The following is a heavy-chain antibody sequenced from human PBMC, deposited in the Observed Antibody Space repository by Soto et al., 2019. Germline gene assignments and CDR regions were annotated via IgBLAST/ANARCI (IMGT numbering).Heavy chain of an antibody. V-gene: IGHV4-34*01. D-gene: IGHD2-21*01. CDR1: GGYLSDYF. CDR2: INHLGSI. Sequence: SETLSLTCIVSGGYLSDYFWSWIRQPPGMALEWIGEINHLGSINYNPSLKSRVTMSVDTSKNQFSLTLNSVTAADTATYYCARGGISHWAYFYYMDVWDRGATVTVSS. J-gene: IGHJ6*03. CDR3: ARGGISHWAYFYYMDV.